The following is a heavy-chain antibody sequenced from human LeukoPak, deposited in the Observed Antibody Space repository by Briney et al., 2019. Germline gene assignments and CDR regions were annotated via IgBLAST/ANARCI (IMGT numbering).Heavy chain of an antibody. Sequence: GGSLRLSCAASGFTFSSYSMNWVRQAPGKGLEWVSSISSSSSYIYYADSVKGRFTISRDNAKNSLYLQMNSLRAEDTAVYYCASGPTAMVTRDAFDIWGQGTMVTVSS. CDR1: GFTFSSYS. CDR3: ASGPTAMVTRDAFDI. D-gene: IGHD5-18*01. J-gene: IGHJ3*02. V-gene: IGHV3-21*01. CDR2: ISSSSSYI.